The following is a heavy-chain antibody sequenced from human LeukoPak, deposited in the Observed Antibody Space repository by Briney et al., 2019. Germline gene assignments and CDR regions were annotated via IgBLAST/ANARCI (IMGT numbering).Heavy chain of an antibody. CDR1: GFTFSSYS. D-gene: IGHD3-3*01. Sequence: PGGSLRLSCAVSGFTFSSYSMNWVRQAPGKGLEWVSYISSSSSTIYYADSVKGRFTISRDNAKNSLYLQMNSLRAEDTAVYYCAKASTYYDFWSGYYILSHPYYFDYWGQGTLVTVSS. CDR2: ISSSSSTI. V-gene: IGHV3-48*04. J-gene: IGHJ4*02. CDR3: AKASTYYDFWSGYYILSHPYYFDY.